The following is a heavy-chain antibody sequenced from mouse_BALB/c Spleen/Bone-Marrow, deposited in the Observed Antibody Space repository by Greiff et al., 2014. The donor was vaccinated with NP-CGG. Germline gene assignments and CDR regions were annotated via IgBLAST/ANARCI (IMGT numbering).Heavy chain of an antibody. CDR1: GYAFTNYL. V-gene: IGHV1-54*01. D-gene: IGHD3-3*01. CDR3: ARRDGSYFDY. CDR2: INPGSGGT. Sequence: QVQLQQPGAELVRPGTSVKVSCKASGYAFTNYLIEWVKQGPGQGLEWIGMINPGSGGTNYNEKFKGKATLTADKSSSTAYMQLSSLTSDDSAVYFCARRDGSYFDYWGQGTTLTVSS. J-gene: IGHJ2*01.